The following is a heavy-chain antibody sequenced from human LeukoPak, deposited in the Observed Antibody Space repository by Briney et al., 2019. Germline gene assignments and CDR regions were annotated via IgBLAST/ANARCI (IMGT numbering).Heavy chain of an antibody. J-gene: IGHJ4*02. D-gene: IGHD6-19*01. CDR2: IKQDGSEK. Sequence: PGGSLRLSCAASGFTFSSYWMSWVRQAPGKGLEWVANIKQDGSEKYYVDSVKGRFTISRDNAKNSLYLQMNSLRAEDTAVYYCARDGEDSSGWYEGGYWGQGTLVTVSS. CDR1: GFTFSSYW. V-gene: IGHV3-7*01. CDR3: ARDGEDSSGWYEGGY.